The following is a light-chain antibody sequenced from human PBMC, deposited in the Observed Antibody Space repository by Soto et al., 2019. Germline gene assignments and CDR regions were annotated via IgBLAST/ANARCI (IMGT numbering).Light chain of an antibody. V-gene: IGLV1-40*01. Sequence: QSVLTQPPSVSGAPGQRVPISCTGSSSNIGAGYDVHWYQHLPGTAPKLLIYGNSKRPSGVPDRFSGSKSDNSASLTITGLQAEDEADYYCHSYDGSLREVFGGGTKLTVL. CDR1: SSNIGAGYD. CDR2: GNS. CDR3: HSYDGSLREV. J-gene: IGLJ2*01.